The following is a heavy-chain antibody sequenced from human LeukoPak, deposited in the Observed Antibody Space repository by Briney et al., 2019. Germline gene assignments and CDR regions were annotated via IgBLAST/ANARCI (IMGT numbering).Heavy chain of an antibody. Sequence: SETLSLTCAVYGGSFSGYYWSWIRQPPGKGLEWIGEINHSGSTNYNPSLKSRVTISVDTSKNQFSLKLSSVTAADTAVYYCARAEPKNMVRGLIMRRESRYYFDYWGQGTLVTVSS. D-gene: IGHD3-10*01. V-gene: IGHV4-34*01. J-gene: IGHJ4*02. CDR2: INHSGST. CDR1: GGSFSGYY. CDR3: ARAEPKNMVRGLIMRRESRYYFDY.